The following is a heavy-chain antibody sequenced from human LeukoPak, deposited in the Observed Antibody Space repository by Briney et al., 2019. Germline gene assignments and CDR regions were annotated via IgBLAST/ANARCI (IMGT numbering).Heavy chain of an antibody. CDR2: ISGSGGST. CDR1: GFTFSIYA. V-gene: IGHV3-23*01. Sequence: GGSLRLSCASSGFTFSIYAMTWVRQAPGKGLEWVSTISGSGGSTYYADSVKGRFTISRDNSKNTLYLQMNRLRAEDTAVYYCAKESTVTPGNVNWFDTWGQGTLVTVSS. CDR3: AKESTVTPGNVNWFDT. D-gene: IGHD4-17*01. J-gene: IGHJ5*02.